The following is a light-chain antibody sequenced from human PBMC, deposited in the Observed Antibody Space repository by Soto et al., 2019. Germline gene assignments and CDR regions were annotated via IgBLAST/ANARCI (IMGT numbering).Light chain of an antibody. CDR1: QSVSSN. J-gene: IGKJ1*01. CDR3: QQYNNWPLT. CDR2: DVS. Sequence: EIVMTPSPATLSVSPVERATLSCRASQSVSSNLAWYQQKPGQAPRLLIYDVSNRATGIPARFSGSGSGTDFTLTISSLQSEDLAVYYCQQYNNWPLTFGQGTKVDIK. V-gene: IGKV3D-15*01.